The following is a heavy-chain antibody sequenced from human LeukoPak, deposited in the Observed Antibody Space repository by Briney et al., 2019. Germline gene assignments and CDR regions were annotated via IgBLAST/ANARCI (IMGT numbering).Heavy chain of an antibody. J-gene: IGHJ4*02. CDR1: GYTFTSYA. V-gene: IGHV1-8*03. Sequence: GASVKVSCKASGYTFTSYAMNWVRQAPGQGLEWMGWMNPISGNTGFAQKFQGRVTITRITSISTPYMEMSSLRSDDTAVYYCVRGAKCSGADCDSTKEYVYYFDYWGQGTLVTVSS. CDR3: VRGAKCSGADCDSTKEYVYYFDY. CDR2: MNPISGNT. D-gene: IGHD6-25*01.